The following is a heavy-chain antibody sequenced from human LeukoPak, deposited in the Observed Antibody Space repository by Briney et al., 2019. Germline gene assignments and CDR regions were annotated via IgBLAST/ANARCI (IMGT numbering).Heavy chain of an antibody. CDR2: IIPIFGIA. CDR3: ARARASSTVTTGAFQYYYSMDV. CDR1: GGTFSSYA. D-gene: IGHD4-11*01. Sequence: SVKVSCKASGGTFSSYAISWVRQAPGQGLEWMGRIIPIFGIANYAQKFQGRVTITADKSTSTAYMELSSLRSEDTAVYYCARARASSTVTTGAFQYYYSMDVWGQGTTVTVSS. V-gene: IGHV1-69*04. J-gene: IGHJ6*01.